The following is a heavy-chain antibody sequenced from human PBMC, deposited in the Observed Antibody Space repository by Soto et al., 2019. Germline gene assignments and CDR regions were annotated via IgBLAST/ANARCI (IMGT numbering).Heavy chain of an antibody. D-gene: IGHD3-22*01. Sequence: TLSLTCTVSGGSISSGGYYWSWIRQHPGKGLEWIGYIYYSGSTYYNPSLKSRVTISVDTSKNQFSLKLSSVTAADTAVYYCARSNSSGYYYLGFDPWGQGTLVTVSS. CDR2: IYYSGST. J-gene: IGHJ5*02. CDR1: GGSISSGGYY. V-gene: IGHV4-31*03. CDR3: ARSNSSGYYYLGFDP.